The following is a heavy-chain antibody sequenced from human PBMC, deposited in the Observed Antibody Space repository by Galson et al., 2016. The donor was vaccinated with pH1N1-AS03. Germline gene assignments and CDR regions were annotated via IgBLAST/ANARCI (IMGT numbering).Heavy chain of an antibody. V-gene: IGHV3-15*01. D-gene: IGHD4-17*01. CDR3: TKEGYGDYFDY. J-gene: IGHJ4*02. CDR1: GFTFSESW. Sequence: SLRLSCAASGFTFSESWLSWLRQAPGKGLEWVGLIKSKTDGGTTDFAAPVEGRFTISRDDSKNMLYLQMNSLKTEDSAMYYCTKEGYGDYFDYWGQGTLVTVSS. CDR2: IKSKTDGGTT.